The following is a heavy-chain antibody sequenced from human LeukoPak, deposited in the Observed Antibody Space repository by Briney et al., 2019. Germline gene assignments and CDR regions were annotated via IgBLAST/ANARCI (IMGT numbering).Heavy chain of an antibody. CDR1: GFTFSSYG. CDR3: AKEGDYYDSSGYDYYFDY. CDR2: ISYDGSNK. Sequence: PGRPLRLSCAASGFTFSSYGMHWVRQAPGKGLEWVAVISYDGSNKYYADSVKGRFTISRDNSKNTLYLQMNSLRAEDTAVYYCAKEGDYYDSSGYDYYFDYWGQGTLVTVSS. D-gene: IGHD3-22*01. V-gene: IGHV3-30*18. J-gene: IGHJ4*02.